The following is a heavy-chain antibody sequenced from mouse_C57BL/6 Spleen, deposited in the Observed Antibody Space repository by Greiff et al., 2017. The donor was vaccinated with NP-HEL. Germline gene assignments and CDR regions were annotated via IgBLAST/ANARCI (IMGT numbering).Heavy chain of an antibody. CDR3: ARYYYGSSYLDY. CDR2: INPNNGGT. J-gene: IGHJ2*01. CDR1: GYTFTDYY. Sequence: EVQLQQSGPELVKPGASVKISCKASGYTFTDYYMNWVKQSHGKSLEWIGDINPNNGGTSYNQKFKGKATLTVDKSSSTAYMELRSLTSEDSAVYYCARYYYGSSYLDYWGQGTTLTVSS. V-gene: IGHV1-26*01. D-gene: IGHD1-1*01.